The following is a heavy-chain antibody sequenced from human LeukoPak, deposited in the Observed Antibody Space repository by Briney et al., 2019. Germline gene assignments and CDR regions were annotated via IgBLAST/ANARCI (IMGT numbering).Heavy chain of an antibody. CDR1: DDSISTSNSY. J-gene: IGHJ4*02. V-gene: IGHV4-39*02. D-gene: IGHD3-3*01. Sequence: SETLSLTCTVSDDSISTSNSYWGWIRQPPGKGLEWIGSIYYSGNTYYNASLKSRVTISVDTSKNQFSLKLSSVTAADTAVYYCARDPDYYDWGQGTLVTVSS. CDR3: ARDPDYYD. CDR2: IYYSGNT.